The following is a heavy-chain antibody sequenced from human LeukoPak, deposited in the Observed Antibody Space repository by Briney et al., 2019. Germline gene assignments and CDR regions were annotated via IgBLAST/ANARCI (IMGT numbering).Heavy chain of an antibody. CDR2: IYYSGST. D-gene: IGHD6-19*01. V-gene: IGHV4-59*01. J-gene: IGHJ4*02. CDR3: ARLYSSGWYWEYYFDY. Sequence: SETLSLTCTVSGGSISSYYWSWIRQPPGKGLEWIGYIYYSGSTNYNPSLKSRVTISVDTFKNQFSLKLSSVTAADTAVYYCARLYSSGWYWEYYFDYWGQGTLVTVSS. CDR1: GGSISSYY.